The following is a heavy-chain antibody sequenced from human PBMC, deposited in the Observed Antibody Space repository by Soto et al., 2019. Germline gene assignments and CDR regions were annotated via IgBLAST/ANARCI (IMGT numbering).Heavy chain of an antibody. D-gene: IGHD2-2*02. J-gene: IGHJ6*02. CDR3: ARDTVDIVVVPAAIHYYYGMDV. CDR1: GFTFSSYA. Sequence: GGSLRLSCAASGFTFSSYAMHWVRQAPGKGLEWVAVISYDGSNKYYADSVKGRFTISRDNSKNTLYLQMNSLRAEDSAVYDCARDTVDIVVVPAAIHYYYGMDVWGQGTTVTVSS. V-gene: IGHV3-30*04. CDR2: ISYDGSNK.